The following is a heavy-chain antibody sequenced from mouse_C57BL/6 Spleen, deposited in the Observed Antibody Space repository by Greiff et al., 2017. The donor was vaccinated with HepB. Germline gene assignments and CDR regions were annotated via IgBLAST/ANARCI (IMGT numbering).Heavy chain of an antibody. CDR3: ARIYYYDSLSFDY. CDR1: GFTFSDYG. CDR2: ISSGSSTI. J-gene: IGHJ2*01. D-gene: IGHD1-1*01. Sequence: EVMLVESGGGLVKPGGSLKLSCAASGFTFSDYGMHWVRQAPEKGLEWVGYISSGSSTIYYADTVKGRFTISRDNAKNTLFLQMTSLRSEDTAMYYCARIYYYDSLSFDYWGQGTPLPVSS. V-gene: IGHV5-17*01.